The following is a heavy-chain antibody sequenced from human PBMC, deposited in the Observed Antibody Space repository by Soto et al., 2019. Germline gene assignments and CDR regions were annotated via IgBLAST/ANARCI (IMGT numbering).Heavy chain of an antibody. CDR2: ISYDGSNK. V-gene: IGHV3-30-3*01. CDR3: ARDWELERRRPQAPDY. Sequence: PGGSLRLSCAASGFTFSSYAMHWVRQAPGKGLEWVAVISYDGSNKYYADSVKGRFTISRDNSKNTLYLQMNSLRAEDTAVYYCARDWELERRRPQAPDYWGQGTLVTVSS. D-gene: IGHD1-1*01. J-gene: IGHJ4*02. CDR1: GFTFSSYA.